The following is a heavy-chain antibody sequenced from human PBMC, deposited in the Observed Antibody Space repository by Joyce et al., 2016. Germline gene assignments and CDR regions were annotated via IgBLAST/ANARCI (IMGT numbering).Heavy chain of an antibody. CDR3: ARAQELDY. Sequence: EVQLVESGGGLVQPGGSLRLSCVGSGFTVSSKNMSWVRQAPGKGLEWVSVIYPGGTTYYADSVKGRFTMSTHNSENTVYLQMNTLRVEDTAVYYCARAQELDYWGQGTLVTVSS. D-gene: IGHD3-10*01. CDR2: IYPGGTT. J-gene: IGHJ4*02. V-gene: IGHV3-53*04. CDR1: GFTVSSKN.